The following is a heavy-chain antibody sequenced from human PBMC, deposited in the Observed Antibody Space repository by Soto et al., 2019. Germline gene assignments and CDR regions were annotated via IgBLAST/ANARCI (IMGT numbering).Heavy chain of an antibody. CDR2: INPNSGGT. D-gene: IGHD3-22*01. Sequence: ASVKVSCKASGYTFTGYYMHWVRQAPGQGLEWMGWINPNSGGTNYAQKFQGRVTMTRDTSISTAYMELSRLRSDDTAVYYCAREGTGYYDSSGSSREVGYWGQGTLVTVS. J-gene: IGHJ4*02. CDR1: GYTFTGYY. CDR3: AREGTGYYDSSGSSREVGY. V-gene: IGHV1-2*02.